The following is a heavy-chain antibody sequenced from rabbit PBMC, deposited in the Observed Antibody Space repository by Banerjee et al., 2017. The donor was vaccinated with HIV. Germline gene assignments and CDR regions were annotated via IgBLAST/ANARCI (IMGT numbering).Heavy chain of an antibody. CDR3: ARDLAAVTGWNFGL. CDR1: GFSFSNKYV. J-gene: IGHJ4*01. V-gene: IGHV1S40*01. D-gene: IGHD7-1*01. Sequence: QSLEESGGDLVKPEGSLTLTCTASGFSFSNKYVMCWVRQAPGKGLEWIGCINSSSGNTVYASGTNGPYTISKTSSITVTLHMTSLTASDTATDVGARDLAAVTGWNFGLWGPGTLVTVS. CDR2: INSSSGNT.